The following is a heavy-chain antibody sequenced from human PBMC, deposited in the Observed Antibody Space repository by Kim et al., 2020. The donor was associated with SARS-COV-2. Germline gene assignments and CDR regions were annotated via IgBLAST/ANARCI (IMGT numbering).Heavy chain of an antibody. Sequence: ASVKVSCKASGYTFTGYYMHWVRQAPGQGLEWMGWINPTSGGTNYAQKFQGRVTMTRDTSISTAYMELSRLRSDDTAVYYCARAEGLSYYDFWSGYYTDWGQGTLVTVSS. CDR2: INPTSGGT. J-gene: IGHJ4*02. CDR3: ARAEGLSYYDFWSGYYTD. CDR1: GYTFTGYY. D-gene: IGHD3-3*01. V-gene: IGHV1-2*02.